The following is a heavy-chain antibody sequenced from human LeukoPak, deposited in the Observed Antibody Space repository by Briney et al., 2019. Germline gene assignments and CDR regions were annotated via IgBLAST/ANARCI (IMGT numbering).Heavy chain of an antibody. CDR1: GFTFSSNW. CDR2: INEDGSTT. Sequence: QPGGSLRLSCAASGFTFSSNWMHWVRQAPGKGLVWVSRINEDGSTTNYADSVKGRFTISRDNAKNSLYLQMNSLRTEDTALYYCAKAKGYHYYYGMDVWGQGTTVTVSS. V-gene: IGHV3-74*01. CDR3: AKAKGYHYYYGMDV. J-gene: IGHJ6*02.